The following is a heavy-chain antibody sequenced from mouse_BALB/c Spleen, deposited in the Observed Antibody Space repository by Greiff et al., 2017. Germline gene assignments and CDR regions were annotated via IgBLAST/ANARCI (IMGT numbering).Heavy chain of an antibody. V-gene: IGHV1S81*02. CDR2: INPSNGRT. CDR1: GYTFTSYW. Sequence: QVQLQQPGAELVKPGASVKLSCKASGYTFTSYWMHWVKQRPGQGLEWIGEINPSNGRTNYNEKFKSKATLTVDKSSSTAYMQLSSLTSEDSAVYYCARRAMNFAYWGQGTLVTVSA. CDR3: ARRAMNFAY. J-gene: IGHJ3*01. D-gene: IGHD2-3*01.